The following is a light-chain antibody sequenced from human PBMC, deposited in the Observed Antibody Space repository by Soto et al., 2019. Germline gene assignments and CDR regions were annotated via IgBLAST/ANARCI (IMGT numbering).Light chain of an antibody. V-gene: IGKV1-5*03. CDR3: QQYNTYWT. CDR2: KAS. CDR1: QSISSW. Sequence: DIQMTQSPSTLSASIGDRVTITCRASQSISSWLAWYQQKPEKAPKLLIYKASILENGVPSRFSRSGSGTEFSLTISSLQPEELATYYCQQYNTYWTFAQGTKVE. J-gene: IGKJ1*01.